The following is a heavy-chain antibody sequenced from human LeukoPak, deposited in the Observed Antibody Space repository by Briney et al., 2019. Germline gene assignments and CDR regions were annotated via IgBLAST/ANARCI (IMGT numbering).Heavy chain of an antibody. Sequence: GGSLRLSCAASGFTFSSYWMSWVRQAPGKGLEWVAVISYDGSNKYYADSVKGRFTNSRDNSENTLYLQMNSLRAEDTAVYYCARDRSDGSGYLDYWGQGTLVTVSS. J-gene: IGHJ4*02. D-gene: IGHD3-22*01. V-gene: IGHV3-30-3*01. CDR2: ISYDGSNK. CDR1: GFTFSSYW. CDR3: ARDRSDGSGYLDY.